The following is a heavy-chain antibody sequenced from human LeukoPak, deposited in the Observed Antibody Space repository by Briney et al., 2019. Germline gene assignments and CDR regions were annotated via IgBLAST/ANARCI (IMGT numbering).Heavy chain of an antibody. V-gene: IGHV3-9*01. D-gene: IGHD3-22*01. CDR2: IIWNSGSI. CDR3: AKSKYYYDSSGRGGDSGVAFDI. Sequence: GGSLRLSCAASGFTFYDYAMHWVRQAPGKGLEGGSVIIWNSGSIDYADSVKGRFTISRDNAKNSLYLQMNSLRAEDTALYYCAKSKYYYDSSGRGGDSGVAFDIWGQGTMVTVSS. J-gene: IGHJ3*02. CDR1: GFTFYDYA.